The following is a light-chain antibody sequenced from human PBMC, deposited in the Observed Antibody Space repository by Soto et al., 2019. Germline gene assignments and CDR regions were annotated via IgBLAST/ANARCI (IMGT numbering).Light chain of an antibody. Sequence: EIVLTQSPATLSLSPGERATLSCRASQSVSSYLAWYQHKPGQAPRLLIYDASNRATGIPARFSGSGSGTDFTLTITSLEPEAFAVYYCQQRSNWPLFTFGPGTKVDIK. CDR2: DAS. J-gene: IGKJ3*01. CDR1: QSVSSY. CDR3: QQRSNWPLFT. V-gene: IGKV3-11*01.